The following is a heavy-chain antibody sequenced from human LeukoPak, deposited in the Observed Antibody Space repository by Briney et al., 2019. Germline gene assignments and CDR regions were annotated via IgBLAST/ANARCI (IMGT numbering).Heavy chain of an antibody. CDR1: GYTLTELS. Sequence: ASVNVSCTVSGYTLTELSMHWVRQAPGKGLEWMGGFDPEDGETIYAQKFQGRVTMTEDTSTDTAYMELSSLRSEDTAVYYCATDSSGWYRKYFDYWGQGTLVTVSS. J-gene: IGHJ4*02. CDR2: FDPEDGET. D-gene: IGHD6-19*01. CDR3: ATDSSGWYRKYFDY. V-gene: IGHV1-24*01.